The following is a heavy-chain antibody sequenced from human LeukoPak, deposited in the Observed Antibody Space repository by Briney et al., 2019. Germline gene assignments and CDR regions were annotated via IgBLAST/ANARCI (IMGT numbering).Heavy chain of an antibody. CDR3: ARDFQWNYGDDY. CDR1: GFPFSSYA. D-gene: IGHD1-7*01. CDR2: ISYDGSNK. V-gene: IGHV3-30*04. J-gene: IGHJ4*02. Sequence: GGSLRLSFAASGFPFSSYAMHWVRQAPGKGLEWVAVISYDGSNKYYADSVKGRFTISRDNSKNTLYLQMNSLRAEDTAVYYCARDFQWNYGDDYWGQGTLVTVSS.